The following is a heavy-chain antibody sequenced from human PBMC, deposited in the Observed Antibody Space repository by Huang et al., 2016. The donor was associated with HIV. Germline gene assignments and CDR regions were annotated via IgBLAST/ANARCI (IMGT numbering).Heavy chain of an antibody. CDR1: GFSLSSSGVG. D-gene: IGHD3-10*01. V-gene: IGHV2-5*02. CDR2: IYWDDDK. CDR3: AHTEALVRGILDAFDV. J-gene: IGHJ3*01. Sequence: QITLKESGPTLVKPTQTLTLTCTFSGFSLSSSGVGVGWIRQPPGKALEWLALIYWDDDKRFSPSLKSRLTITKDTSKNQVVLTMTNVDPVDTATYYCAHTEALVRGILDAFDVWGPGTMVTVSS.